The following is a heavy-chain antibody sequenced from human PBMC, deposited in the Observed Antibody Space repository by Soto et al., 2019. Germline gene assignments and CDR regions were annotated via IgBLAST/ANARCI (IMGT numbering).Heavy chain of an antibody. J-gene: IGHJ4*02. D-gene: IGHD7-27*01. CDR1: GGSISSAAYC. CDR3: ARGPSGDKIDY. Sequence: LSLTCTVSGGSISSAAYCWSWIRQSPDKGLEWIGHIYDGGTTYSSPSLKGRVTISADTSETQFSLKLSSVSAADTAVYYCARGPSGDKIDYWGQGIQVTVSS. V-gene: IGHV4-30-4*01. CDR2: IYDGGTT.